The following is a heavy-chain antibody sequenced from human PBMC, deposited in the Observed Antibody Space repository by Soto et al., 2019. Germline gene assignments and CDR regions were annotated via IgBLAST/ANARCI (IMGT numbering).Heavy chain of an antibody. D-gene: IGHD5-18*01. CDR1: GGSISSYY. Sequence: PSETLSLTCTVSGGSISSYYWSWIRQPPGKGLEWIGYIYYSGSTNYNRSLKGRVSISVDTSKNQFSPKLSSVTAADTAVYYCARAFPGGYSYATYYYYGMDVWGQGTTVTVSS. CDR2: IYYSGST. J-gene: IGHJ6*02. V-gene: IGHV4-59*01. CDR3: ARAFPGGYSYATYYYYGMDV.